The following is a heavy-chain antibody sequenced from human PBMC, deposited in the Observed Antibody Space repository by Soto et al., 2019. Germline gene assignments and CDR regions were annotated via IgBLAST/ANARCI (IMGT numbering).Heavy chain of an antibody. CDR2: VFSSVSA. D-gene: IGHD2-8*02. CDR1: GVSVRSYT. CDR3: ARDAMTPGDP. Sequence: QLQLQESGPGQVRPSETLSLTCIVSGVSVRSYTWSWVRQPANKGLEWIGRVFSSVSATYNPSLKGGVGISRDTPENRISRKLDSVPPAAGGVYFCARDAMTPGDPGGPGTLVTVSS. J-gene: IGHJ5*02. V-gene: IGHV4-4*07.